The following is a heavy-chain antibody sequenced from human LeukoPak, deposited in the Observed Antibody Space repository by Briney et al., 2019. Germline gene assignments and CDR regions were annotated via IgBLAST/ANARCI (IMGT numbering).Heavy chain of an antibody. CDR1: GASISSYY. D-gene: IGHD3-22*01. J-gene: IGHJ5*02. CDR3: ARVLLSSGYST. CDR2: IYYSGIT. Sequence: SETLSLTCSVSGASISSYYYNWIRQSPRKGLEWIGYIYYSGITNYNPSLKSRVTMSLDTSKNQFSLKLSSVTAADTAVYYCARVLLSSGYSTWGQGTLVTVSS. V-gene: IGHV4-59*01.